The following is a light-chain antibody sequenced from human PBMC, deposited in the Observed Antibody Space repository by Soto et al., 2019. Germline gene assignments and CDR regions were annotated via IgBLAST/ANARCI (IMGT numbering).Light chain of an antibody. CDR3: QQSYIMSEGYT. Sequence: DIQVTQSPSSLSASAGDRVTITCRASQSISNHLNWYQQKPGKAPKLLIYAASSLQSGVPSRFSGSGSGTDFTLTIPSLQPEDFATYYCQQSYIMSEGYTFGQGTKLEIK. V-gene: IGKV1-39*01. CDR2: AAS. J-gene: IGKJ2*01. CDR1: QSISNH.